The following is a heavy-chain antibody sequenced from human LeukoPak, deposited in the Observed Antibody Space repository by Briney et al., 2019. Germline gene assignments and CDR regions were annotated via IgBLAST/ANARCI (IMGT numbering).Heavy chain of an antibody. CDR2: ISGSGGST. CDR3: AKVYCSSGSCHTFDY. J-gene: IGHJ4*02. D-gene: IGHD2-15*01. CDR1: GFTFSTYS. Sequence: PGGSLRLSCAASGFTFSTYSMNWVRQAPGKGLEWVSAISGSGGSTYYADSVKGRFTISRDNSKNTLYLQMNSLRAEDTAVYYCAKVYCSSGSCHTFDYWGQGTLVTVSS. V-gene: IGHV3-23*01.